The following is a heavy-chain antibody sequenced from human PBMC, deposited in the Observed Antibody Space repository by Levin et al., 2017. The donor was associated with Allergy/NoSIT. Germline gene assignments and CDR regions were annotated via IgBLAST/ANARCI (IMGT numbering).Heavy chain of an antibody. J-gene: IGHJ5*02. CDR2: INHSGST. CDR1: GGSFSGYY. V-gene: IGHV4-34*01. Sequence: GSLRLSCAVYGGSFSGYYWSWIRQPPGKGLEWIGEINHSGSTNYNPSLKSRVTISVDTSKNQFSLKLSSVTAADTAVYYCARLWGIVVVPAATDWFDPWGQGTLVTVSS. D-gene: IGHD2-2*01. CDR3: ARLWGIVVVPAATDWFDP.